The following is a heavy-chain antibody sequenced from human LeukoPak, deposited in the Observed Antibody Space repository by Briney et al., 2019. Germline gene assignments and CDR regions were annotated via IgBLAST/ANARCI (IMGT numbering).Heavy chain of an antibody. D-gene: IGHD6-19*01. J-gene: IGHJ5*02. CDR1: GFTLRIYG. Sequence: GGSLRLSCAVSGFTLRIYGMHWVRQAPGKGLEWVAMISHDGGAKYYGDSVKGRFTISRDDSKNTLYLQMNSLSTEDTALYYCAKDWGSSGWYNYFDPWGQGTLVAVSS. CDR2: ISHDGGAK. V-gene: IGHV3-30*18. CDR3: AKDWGSSGWYNYFDP.